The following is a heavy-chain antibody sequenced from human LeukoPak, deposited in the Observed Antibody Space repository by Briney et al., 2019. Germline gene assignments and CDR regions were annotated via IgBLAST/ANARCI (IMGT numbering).Heavy chain of an antibody. CDR3: ARIPLGYSGAYYFDY. V-gene: IGHV4-4*09. CDR2: ISSSGSV. CDR1: RGSISGSIRSYY. J-gene: IGHJ4*02. Sequence: SETLSLTCTVSRGSISGSIRSYYWSWLRQPPGKGLEWIGYISSSGSVNDDPSLRSRVTISVDTSKNQFFLNLSSVSAADTAVYYCARIPLGYSGAYYFDYWGQGTLVTVSP. D-gene: IGHD5-12*01.